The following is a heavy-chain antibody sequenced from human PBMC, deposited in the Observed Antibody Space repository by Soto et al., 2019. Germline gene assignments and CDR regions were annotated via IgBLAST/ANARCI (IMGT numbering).Heavy chain of an antibody. J-gene: IGHJ3*02. CDR3: ARDESGYHPNGYFIAFDI. D-gene: IGHD5-12*01. CDR2: IYYSGST. Sequence: SETLSLTCTVSGGSISSYYWSWIRQPPGKGLEWIGYIYYSGSTNYNPSLKSRVTISVDTSKNQFSLKLSSVTAADTAVYYCARDESGYHPNGYFIAFDIWGQGTMVTVSS. V-gene: IGHV4-59*01. CDR1: GGSISSYY.